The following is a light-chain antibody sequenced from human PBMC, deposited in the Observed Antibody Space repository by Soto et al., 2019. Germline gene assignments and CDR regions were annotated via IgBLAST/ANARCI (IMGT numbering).Light chain of an antibody. CDR1: QSINSRY. Sequence: EIVLTQSPGTLSLSPGERATLSCRASQSINSRYLAWYQQKPGQAPRHLIYGASSRATGIPDRFSGSGSGTVFTVTISRLEPEDFAVYYCQQFGSSPGFTFGPGTKVDIK. J-gene: IGKJ3*01. V-gene: IGKV3-20*01. CDR3: QQFGSSPGFT. CDR2: GAS.